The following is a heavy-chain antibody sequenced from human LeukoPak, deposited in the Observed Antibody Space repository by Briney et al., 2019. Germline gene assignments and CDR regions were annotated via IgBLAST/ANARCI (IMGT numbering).Heavy chain of an antibody. CDR2: IKQDGSEK. D-gene: IGHD2-15*01. Sequence: GGSLRLSCAASGFTFSNYWMSWVRQAPGKGLEWVADIKQDGSEKYYVDSVKGRFTTSRDNAKNSLYLQMNSLRSEDTAVYYCARVVSCSGGSCYGPYYYMDVWGKGTTVTVSS. V-gene: IGHV3-7*03. CDR3: ARVVSCSGGSCYGPYYYMDV. J-gene: IGHJ6*03. CDR1: GFTFSNYW.